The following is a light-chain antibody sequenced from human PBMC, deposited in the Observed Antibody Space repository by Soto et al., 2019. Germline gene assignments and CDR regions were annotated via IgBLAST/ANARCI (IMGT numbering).Light chain of an antibody. Sequence: DLQMTQSPSSLSASVGDRVTITCQASQDISNYLSWYQQKPGKAPKFLISDASNLAAGVPSRFSGSGSGTDFTFTISSLQPEDIATYYCQQYDNLPRTFGQGTKVE. CDR2: DAS. CDR3: QQYDNLPRT. CDR1: QDISNY. V-gene: IGKV1-33*01. J-gene: IGKJ1*01.